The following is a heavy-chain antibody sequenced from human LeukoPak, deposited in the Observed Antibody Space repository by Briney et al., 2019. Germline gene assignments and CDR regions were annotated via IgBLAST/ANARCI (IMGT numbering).Heavy chain of an antibody. D-gene: IGHD3-10*01. CDR3: ARRVGYYGSGSYSNYYYYYGMDV. Sequence: SETLSLTCTVSGYFISSGYYWGWIRQPPGKGLEWIGSIYHSGSTYYNPSLRSRLTISLDMSNNQFSLRLSPVTAADTAVYYCARRVGYYGSGSYSNYYYYYGMDVWGQGTTVTVSS. CDR2: IYHSGST. CDR1: GYFISSGYY. V-gene: IGHV4-38-2*02. J-gene: IGHJ6*02.